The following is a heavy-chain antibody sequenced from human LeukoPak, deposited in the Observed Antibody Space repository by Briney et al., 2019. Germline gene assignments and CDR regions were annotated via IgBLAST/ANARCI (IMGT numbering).Heavy chain of an antibody. D-gene: IGHD3-3*01. Sequence: GGSLRLSCAASGFTFSSYSMNWVRQAPGKGLEWVSSISSSSSYIYYADSVKGRFTISRDNAKNSLYLQMNSLRAEDTAVYYCARVRGGFLECPDYWGQGTPVTVSS. V-gene: IGHV3-21*01. CDR2: ISSSSSYI. CDR3: ARVRGGFLECPDY. CDR1: GFTFSSYS. J-gene: IGHJ4*02.